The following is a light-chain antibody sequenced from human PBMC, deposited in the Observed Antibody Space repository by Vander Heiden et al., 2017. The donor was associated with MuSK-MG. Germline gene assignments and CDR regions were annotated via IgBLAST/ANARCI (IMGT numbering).Light chain of an antibody. J-gene: IGKJ5*01. CDR2: DAS. Sequence: EIVLTQSPATVSLSPGERATLSCRASQSVSSYLAGYQQKPGQAPRLLIYDASNRATCIPARFSGSGYGTDFTLTISSREPEEFAVYYCQQPSNWPLVTFGQGTLLEIK. CDR1: QSVSSY. V-gene: IGKV3-11*01. CDR3: QQPSNWPLVT.